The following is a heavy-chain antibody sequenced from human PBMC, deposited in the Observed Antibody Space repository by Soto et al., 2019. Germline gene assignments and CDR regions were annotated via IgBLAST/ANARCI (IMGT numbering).Heavy chain of an antibody. V-gene: IGHV4-59*01. CDR3: ARLNSYYFHY. CDR2: IYYSGST. CDR1: CCTLRDYY. D-gene: IGHD1-1*01. J-gene: IGHJ4*01. Sequence: VACCTLRDYYWIWIMKPPGKGLEWIGYIYYSGSTNYNPSLKSRVTISVDTSKNQFSLKLSSVTAADTAVYYCARLNSYYFHYCGHATPVTVS.